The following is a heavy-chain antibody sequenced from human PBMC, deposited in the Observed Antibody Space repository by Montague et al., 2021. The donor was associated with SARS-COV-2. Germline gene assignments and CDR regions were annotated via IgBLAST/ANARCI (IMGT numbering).Heavy chain of an antibody. CDR1: TGSVISTYPH. V-gene: IGHV4-61*01. D-gene: IGHD6-13*01. J-gene: IGHJ4*02. CDR2: LFHIDTA. Sequence: SETLSLTCTVSTGSVISTYPHWHWVRPSPGRGLEWIGGYLFHIDTADYTASLRRRVTISVDTSKNQFSLKLTSVTAADTAVYYCTRGIDSYKTGYWGQGIQVTVSS. CDR3: TRGIDSYKTGY.